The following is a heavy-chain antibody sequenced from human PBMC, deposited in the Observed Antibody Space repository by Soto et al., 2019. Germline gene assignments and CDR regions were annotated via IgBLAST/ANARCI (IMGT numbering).Heavy chain of an antibody. CDR2: LNWNGART. V-gene: IGHV3-20*01. CDR1: GFTFDGYA. CDR3: ARVKGGYDLGNYFDY. Sequence: EVQLVESGGGVVRPGGSLRLSCAASGFTFDGYAMSWVRQAPGKGLEWVSGLNWNGARTDYAYSVKSRFTISRDNVKNSLYLQMTSLRAENTALYHCARVKGGYDLGNYFDYWGQGTLVTVSS. J-gene: IGHJ4*02. D-gene: IGHD5-12*01.